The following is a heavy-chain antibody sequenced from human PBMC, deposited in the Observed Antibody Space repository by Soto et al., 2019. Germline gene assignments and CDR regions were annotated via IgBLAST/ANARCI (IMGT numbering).Heavy chain of an antibody. CDR3: ARSYCGDDCALDH. J-gene: IGHJ4*02. D-gene: IGHD2-21*02. CDR1: GFIFSNYV. Sequence: QVQLVESGGGVVQPGRSLRLSCAASGFIFSNYVMHWVRQAPGKGLEWVAVISYDGNSKHYADSVKGRFTISRDNSKSTLYVQMNSLRAEDTAVYYCARSYCGDDCALDHWGQGTLVTASS. V-gene: IGHV3-30-3*01. CDR2: ISYDGNSK.